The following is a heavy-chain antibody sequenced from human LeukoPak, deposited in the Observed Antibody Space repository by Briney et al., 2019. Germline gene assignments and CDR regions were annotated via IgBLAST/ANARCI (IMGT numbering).Heavy chain of an antibody. CDR2: IIPIFGTA. V-gene: IGHV1-69*13. CDR1: GGTFSSYA. Sequence: SVKVSCKASGGTFSSYAISWVRRAPGQGLEWMGGIIPIFGTANYAQKFQGRVTITADESTSTAYMELSSLRSEDTAVYYCARMGDYYDSSDYWGQGTLVTVSS. CDR3: ARMGDYYDSSDY. J-gene: IGHJ4*02. D-gene: IGHD3-22*01.